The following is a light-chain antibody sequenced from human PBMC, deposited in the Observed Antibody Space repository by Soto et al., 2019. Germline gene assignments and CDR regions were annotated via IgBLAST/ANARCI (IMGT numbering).Light chain of an antibody. CDR1: SSDVGGYNY. Sequence: QSVLTQPASVSGSPGQSITISCTGTSSDVGGYNYVSWYQQHPGKAPKLMIFEVSSRPSGVSDRFSGSKSGNTASLTISRRQAEDEANYDCSSYTSSSTLYVLGSGTKVTVL. J-gene: IGLJ6*01. V-gene: IGLV2-14*01. CDR3: SSYTSSSTLYV. CDR2: EVS.